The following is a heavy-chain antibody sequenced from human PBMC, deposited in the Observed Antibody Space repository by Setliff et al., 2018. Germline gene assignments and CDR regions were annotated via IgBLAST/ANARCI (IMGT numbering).Heavy chain of an antibody. CDR3: STKGVPGT. Sequence: LSLSCAASGFTFSDYYMSWLRQAPGKGLEWVSHISRGITYYPDSVKGRFTIARDNAKNSVYLQMDSLREEDTAVYFCSTKGVPGTGGQGILVTVSS. D-gene: IGHD1-1*01. V-gene: IGHV3-11*01. CDR2: ISRGIT. CDR1: GFTFSDYY. J-gene: IGHJ4*02.